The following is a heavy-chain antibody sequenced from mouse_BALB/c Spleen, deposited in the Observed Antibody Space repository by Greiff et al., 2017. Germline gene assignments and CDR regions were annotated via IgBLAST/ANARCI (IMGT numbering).Heavy chain of an antibody. CDR1: GFSLTGYG. D-gene: IGHD2-1*01. CDR3: ARGRYGNFSAWFAY. CDR2: IWGDGST. V-gene: IGHV2-6-7*01. Sequence: VQGVESGPGLVAPSQSLSITCTVSGFSLTGYGVNWVRQPPGKGLEWLGMIWGDGSTDYNSALKSRLSISKDNSKSQVFLKMNSLQTDDTARYYCARGRYGNFSAWFAYWGQGTLVTVSA. J-gene: IGHJ3*01.